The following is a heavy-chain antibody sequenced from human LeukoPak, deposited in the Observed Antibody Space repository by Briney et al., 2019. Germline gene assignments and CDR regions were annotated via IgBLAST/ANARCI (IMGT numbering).Heavy chain of an antibody. Sequence: HPGRSLRLSCAASRFTFSSYAMHWVRQAPGKGLEWVAVISYDGSNKYYADSVKGRFTISRDNSKNTLYLQMNSLRAEDTAVYYCARARGRVVPAAISDYWGQGTLVTVSS. CDR3: ARARGRVVPAAISDY. CDR2: ISYDGSNK. CDR1: RFTFSSYA. V-gene: IGHV3-30*04. D-gene: IGHD2-2*01. J-gene: IGHJ4*02.